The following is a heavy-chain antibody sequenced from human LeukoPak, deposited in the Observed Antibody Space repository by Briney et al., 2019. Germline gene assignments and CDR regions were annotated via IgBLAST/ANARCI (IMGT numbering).Heavy chain of an antibody. CDR2: IYYSGST. J-gene: IGHJ6*03. V-gene: IGHV4-39*07. CDR3: ARDRHYYDSSGSVHYYMDV. CDR1: GGSISISSYY. D-gene: IGHD3-22*01. Sequence: PSETLSLTCTVSGGSISISSYYWGWIRQPPGKGLEWIGSIYYSGSTYYNPSLKSRVTISVNTSKNQFSLKLSSVTAADTAVYYCARDRHYYDSSGSVHYYMDVWGKGTTVTVS.